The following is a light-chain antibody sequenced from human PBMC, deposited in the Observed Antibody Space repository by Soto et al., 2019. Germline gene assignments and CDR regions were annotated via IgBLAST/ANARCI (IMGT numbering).Light chain of an antibody. CDR3: QQYGSSSWT. CDR2: GAS. V-gene: IGKV3-20*01. Sequence: EIVLTQSPGTLSLSPGERATLSCRASQSVSSIYLAWYQHKPGQAPRLLIYGASSRATGIPDRFSGSGYGTDFTLTISRLEPEDFAVYYCQQYGSSSWTFGQGTKVEIK. J-gene: IGKJ1*01. CDR1: QSVSSIY.